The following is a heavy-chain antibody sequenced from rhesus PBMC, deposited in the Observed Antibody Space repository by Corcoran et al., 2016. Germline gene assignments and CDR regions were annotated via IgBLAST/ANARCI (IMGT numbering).Heavy chain of an antibody. CDR3: ARALYSGSWGTYYFDY. CDR1: GYSISSGYG. J-gene: IGHJ4*01. V-gene: IGHV4-122*02. Sequence: QLQLQESGPGLVKPSETLSLTCAVSGYSISSGYGWSWIRQPPGKGLELIGYISYSGSTSYNPSLKSRVTISRDTSKNQFSLKLSSVTAADTAVYYCARALYSGSWGTYYFDYWGQGVLVTVSS. D-gene: IGHD6-25*01. CDR2: ISYSGST.